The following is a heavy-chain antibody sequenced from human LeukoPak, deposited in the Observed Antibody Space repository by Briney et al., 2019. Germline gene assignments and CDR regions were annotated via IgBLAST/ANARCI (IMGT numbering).Heavy chain of an antibody. D-gene: IGHD6-19*01. Sequence: PGGSLRLSCAASGFTFSNYWMSWVRQAPGKGLEWVANIKQDGSEKCYVDSVKGRFTISRDNAKNSLYLQMNSLRAEDTAVYYCASFRITVAGRTGLDYWGQGTLVTVSS. CDR2: IKQDGSEK. CDR3: ASFRITVAGRTGLDY. V-gene: IGHV3-7*01. CDR1: GFTFSNYW. J-gene: IGHJ4*02.